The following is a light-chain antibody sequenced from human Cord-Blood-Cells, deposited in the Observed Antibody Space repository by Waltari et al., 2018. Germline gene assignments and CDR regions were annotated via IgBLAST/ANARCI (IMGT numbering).Light chain of an antibody. CDR3: CSYAGSSTLV. CDR1: SSAVGSYNL. Sequence: QSALTQPPSVSGSPGQPITISCTGTSSAVGSYNLVSWYQQHPGKAPKLMIYEGSKRPSGVSNRFSGSKSGNTASLTISGLQAEDEADYYCCSYAGSSTLVFGGGTKLTVL. V-gene: IGLV2-23*01. J-gene: IGLJ2*01. CDR2: EGS.